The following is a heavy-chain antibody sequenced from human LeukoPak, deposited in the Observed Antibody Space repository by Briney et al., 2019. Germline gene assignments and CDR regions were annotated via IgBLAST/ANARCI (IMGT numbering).Heavy chain of an antibody. D-gene: IGHD5-24*01. CDR2: IYYSGST. CDR1: GGSISSYY. Sequence: PSETLSLTCTVSGGSISSYYWSWIRQPPGKGLEWIGYIYYSGSTNYNPSLKSRVTISVDTSKNQFSLKLSSVTAADTAVYYCARGRRWLQEFDYWGQGTLVTVSS. CDR3: ARGRRWLQEFDY. J-gene: IGHJ4*02. V-gene: IGHV4-59*01.